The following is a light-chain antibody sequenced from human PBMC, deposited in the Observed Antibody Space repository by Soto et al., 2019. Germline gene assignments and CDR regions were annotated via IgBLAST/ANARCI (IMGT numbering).Light chain of an antibody. CDR1: LSVWSNF. V-gene: IGKV3-20*01. Sequence: EIVLTQSPGTLPSAPGVTAALSCRASLSVWSNFVAWYQQKPGQAPRLLIYAASRRATGITDRFSGSGSGTDFTLTISRLDPEDFDVYYCQLNQPSPKLTLGGGTRVEIK. J-gene: IGKJ4*01. CDR3: QLNQPSPKLT. CDR2: AAS.